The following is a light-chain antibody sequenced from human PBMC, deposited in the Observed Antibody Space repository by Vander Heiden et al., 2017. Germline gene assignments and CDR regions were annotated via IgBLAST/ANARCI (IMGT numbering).Light chain of an antibody. V-gene: IGKV1-39*01. J-gene: IGKJ3*01. Sequence: DIQMTQSPSSLSASVGDRVTIACRASQSITRFLNWYQQKPGKAPQLLIYAASSLQSGVSSRFSGSGSGTDFTLTINSLQPEDFATYYCQQSDRGPFTFGPGTKVDIK. CDR3: QQSDRGPFT. CDR2: AAS. CDR1: QSITRF.